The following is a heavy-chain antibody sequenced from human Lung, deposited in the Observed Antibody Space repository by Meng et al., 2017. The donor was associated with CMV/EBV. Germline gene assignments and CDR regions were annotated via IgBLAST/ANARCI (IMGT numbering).Heavy chain of an antibody. CDR3: ARTRIEVEPDGTKIKYYNYGMDV. Sequence: ASVKVSXKASGYTFTTYDINWVRQATGQGLEWMGWMNPNSGNTGYAQKFQGRVAMTRVTSISTAYMELSSLTSDDTAVYYFARTRIEVEPDGTKIKYYNYGMDVWGQGTTVXVSS. CDR1: GYTFTTYD. J-gene: IGHJ6*02. CDR2: MNPNSGNT. V-gene: IGHV1-8*01. D-gene: IGHD2-15*01.